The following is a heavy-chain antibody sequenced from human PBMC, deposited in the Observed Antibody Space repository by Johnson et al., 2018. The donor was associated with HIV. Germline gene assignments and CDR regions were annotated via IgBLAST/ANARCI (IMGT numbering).Heavy chain of an antibody. CDR2: ISSSGSTI. CDR3: ATAQIYYDSSGYNRQDAFDI. J-gene: IGHJ3*02. V-gene: IGHV3-11*04. CDR1: GFTFSDYY. Sequence: QEKLVESGGGLVQPGGSLRLSCAASGFTFSDYYMSWIRQAPGKGLEWVSYISSSGSTIYYADSVKGRFTISRDNAKNTLYLQMNSLRAEDTAVDYCATAQIYYDSSGYNRQDAFDIWGQGTMVTVSS. D-gene: IGHD3-22*01.